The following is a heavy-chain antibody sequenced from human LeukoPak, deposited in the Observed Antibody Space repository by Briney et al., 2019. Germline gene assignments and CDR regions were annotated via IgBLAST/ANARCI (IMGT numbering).Heavy chain of an antibody. CDR1: GYTFTGYY. V-gene: IGHV1-2*02. CDR3: ARGPPPYSYGMNDYFDY. CDR2: TNPNSGGT. Sequence: ASVKVSCKASGYTFTGYYMHWVRQAPGQGLEWMGWTNPNSGGTNYAQKFQGRVTMTRDTSISTAYMELSRLRSDDTAVYYCARGPPPYSYGMNDYFDYWGQGTLVTVSS. J-gene: IGHJ4*02. D-gene: IGHD5-18*01.